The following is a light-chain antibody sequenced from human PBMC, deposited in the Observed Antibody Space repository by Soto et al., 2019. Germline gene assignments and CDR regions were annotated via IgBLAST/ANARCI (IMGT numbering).Light chain of an antibody. Sequence: EIVLTHSPATLSLSPWEIATLSCRASQSVSSYLACYQQKPGQAPRLLIYDASNRATGIPARFSGSGSGTDFTLTISSLEPEDFAVYYCQQRSNWPPITFGQGARLEIK. J-gene: IGKJ5*01. CDR3: QQRSNWPPIT. CDR2: DAS. CDR1: QSVSSY. V-gene: IGKV3-11*01.